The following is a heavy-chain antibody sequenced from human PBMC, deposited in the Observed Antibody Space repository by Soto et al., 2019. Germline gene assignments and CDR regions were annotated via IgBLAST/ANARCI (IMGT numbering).Heavy chain of an antibody. J-gene: IGHJ4*02. V-gene: IGHV1-24*01. D-gene: IGHD3-22*01. CDR3: ATDSSGYYSQFDY. CDR1: GYTFTGYY. Sequence: ASVKVSCKASGYTFTGYYMHWVRQAPGKGLEWMGGFDPEDGETIYAQKFQGRVTMTEDTSTDTAYMELSSLRSEDTAVYYCATDSSGYYSQFDYWGQGTLVTVSS. CDR2: FDPEDGET.